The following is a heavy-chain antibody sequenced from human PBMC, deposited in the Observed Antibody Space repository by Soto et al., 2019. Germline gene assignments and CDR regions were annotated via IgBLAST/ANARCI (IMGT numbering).Heavy chain of an antibody. Sequence: EVQLVESGGGLVKPGGSLRLSCAASGFTFSSYSMNWVRQAPGKGLEWVSSISSSSSYIYYADSVKGRFTISRDNAKNSLYLQMNSLRAEDTAVYYCARDPTSWIVATIDSPADYWGQGTLVTVSS. V-gene: IGHV3-21*01. CDR2: ISSSSSYI. J-gene: IGHJ4*02. CDR3: ARDPTSWIVATIDSPADY. D-gene: IGHD5-12*01. CDR1: GFTFSSYS.